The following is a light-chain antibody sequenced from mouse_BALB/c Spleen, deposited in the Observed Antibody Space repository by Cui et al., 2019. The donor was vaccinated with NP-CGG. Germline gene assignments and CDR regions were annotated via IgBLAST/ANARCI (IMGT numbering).Light chain of an antibody. CDR3: ALWYSNHWV. CDR1: TRAVTTSNY. CDR2: GTN. Sequence: QAVVTQESALTTSPGATVTLTCRSSTRAVTTSNYANWVQEKPDHLFTGLIGGTNNRPPGVPARFSGSLIGDKAALTITGAQTEDEAIYFCALWYSNHWVFGGGTKLTVL. J-gene: IGLJ1*01. V-gene: IGLV1*01.